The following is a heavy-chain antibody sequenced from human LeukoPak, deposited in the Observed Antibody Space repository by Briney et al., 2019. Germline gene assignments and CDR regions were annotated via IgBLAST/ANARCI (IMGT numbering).Heavy chain of an antibody. CDR3: ARLYSSGWYGYAGWFDP. V-gene: IGHV1-8*01. CDR1: GYTFTSYD. J-gene: IGHJ5*02. Sequence: ASVKVSCKASGYTFTSYDINWVRQATGQGLEWMGWMNPNSGNTGYAQKFQGRVTMTRNTSISTAYMELSSLRSEDTAVYYCARLYSSGWYGYAGWFDPWGQGTLVTASS. CDR2: MNPNSGNT. D-gene: IGHD6-19*01.